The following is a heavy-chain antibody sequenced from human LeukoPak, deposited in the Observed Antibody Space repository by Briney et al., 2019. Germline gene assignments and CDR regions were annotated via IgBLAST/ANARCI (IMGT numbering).Heavy chain of an antibody. D-gene: IGHD3-10*01. V-gene: IGHV3-73*01. CDR3: IRRSDIGENWFDP. J-gene: IGHJ5*02. CDR2: IRSKANNYAT. Sequence: GGSLRLSCAASGFTFSGSAMHWVRQASGKGLEWVGRIRSKANNYATVYAASVKGRFTISRDDSKNTAYLQMNSLKTEDTAVYYCIRRSDIGENWFDPWGQGTLVTVSS. CDR1: GFTFSGSA.